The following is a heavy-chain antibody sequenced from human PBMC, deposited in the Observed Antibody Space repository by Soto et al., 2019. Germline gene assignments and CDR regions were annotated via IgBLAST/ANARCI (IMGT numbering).Heavy chain of an antibody. D-gene: IGHD3-16*01. Sequence: SETLSLTCTVSGASINSGDYYWSWIRQPPGKGLEWIGHIYYSGSTYYNPSLKSRARISVDSSKSHVSLKLTSLTATDTAVYLCGGLLTYHYGLDSWGQGALVTVSS. CDR3: GGLLTYHYGLDS. CDR1: GASINSGDYY. CDR2: IYYSGST. J-gene: IGHJ4*02. V-gene: IGHV4-30-4*01.